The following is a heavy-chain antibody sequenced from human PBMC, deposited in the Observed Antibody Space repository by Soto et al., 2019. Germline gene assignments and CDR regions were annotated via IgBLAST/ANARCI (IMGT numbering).Heavy chain of an antibody. J-gene: IGHJ4*02. CDR1: GGTFSSYA. D-gene: IGHD3-22*01. Sequence: SLKVSCKASGGTFSSYAISWVRQAPGQGLEWMGGIIPIFGTANYAQKFQGRVTITADKSTSTAYMELSSLRSEDTAVYYCASAATYYYDSSGYPIGSWGQGTLVTVSS. V-gene: IGHV1-69*06. CDR2: IIPIFGTA. CDR3: ASAATYYYDSSGYPIGS.